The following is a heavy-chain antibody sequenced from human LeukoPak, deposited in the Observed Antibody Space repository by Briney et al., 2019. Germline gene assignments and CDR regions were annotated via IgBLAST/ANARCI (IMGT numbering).Heavy chain of an antibody. CDR1: GFTFDDYA. J-gene: IGHJ4*02. Sequence: GRSLRLSCAASGFTFDDYATHWVRQAPGKGLELVSGISWNSGSIGYADSVKGGFTISRDNAKNSLYLQMKSLRAEDTALYYCAKDIWTGTTTGFDYWGQGTLVTVSS. V-gene: IGHV3-9*01. CDR3: AKDIWTGTTTGFDY. D-gene: IGHD1-1*01. CDR2: ISWNSGSI.